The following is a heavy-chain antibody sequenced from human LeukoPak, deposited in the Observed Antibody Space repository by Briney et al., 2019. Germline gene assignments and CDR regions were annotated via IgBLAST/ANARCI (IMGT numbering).Heavy chain of an antibody. CDR2: IYSGGST. V-gene: IGHV3-53*01. Sequence: GGSLRLSCAASGFTVSSNYMSWVRQAPGKGLEWVSVIYSGGSTYYADSVEGRFTISRDNSKNTLYLQMNSLRAEDTAVYYCARVPGYDDYGDFYYFDYWGQGTLVTVSS. CDR3: ARVPGYDDYGDFYYFDY. J-gene: IGHJ4*02. D-gene: IGHD4-17*01. CDR1: GFTVSSNY.